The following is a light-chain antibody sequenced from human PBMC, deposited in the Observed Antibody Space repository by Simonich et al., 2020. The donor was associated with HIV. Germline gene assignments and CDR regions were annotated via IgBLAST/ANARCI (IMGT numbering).Light chain of an antibody. CDR3: QQRKNWPPV. CDR2: DAF. V-gene: IGKV3-11*01. Sequence: EIVLTQSPATLSLSPWERSTLSCRASQRVSSYLSWYQQKPSPAPRLLIYDAFNRASGIAARFSGSGSGTDFTRTISSLEPEDSAVYYCQQRKNWPPVFGQGTKVEIK. J-gene: IGKJ1*01. CDR1: QRVSSY.